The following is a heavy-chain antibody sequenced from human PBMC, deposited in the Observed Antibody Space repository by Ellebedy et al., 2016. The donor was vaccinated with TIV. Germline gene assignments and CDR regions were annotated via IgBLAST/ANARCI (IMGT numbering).Heavy chain of an antibody. CDR1: GASFSSYY. J-gene: IGHJ4*02. V-gene: IGHV4-34*01. CDR3: AREYCGGGNCYGWNHLEY. Sequence: SETLSLTXAVYGASFSSYYWSWIRQPPGKGLEWIGEANHVGITNYNPSLKSRVTISVDTSNHQFSLRLSSVTAADTAVYYCAREYCGGGNCYGWNHLEYWGQGTLVTVSS. CDR2: ANHVGIT. D-gene: IGHD2-15*01.